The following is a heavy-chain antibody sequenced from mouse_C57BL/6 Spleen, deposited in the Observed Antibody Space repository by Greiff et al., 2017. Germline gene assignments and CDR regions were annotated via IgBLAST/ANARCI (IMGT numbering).Heavy chain of an antibody. Sequence: QVQLQQSGAELMKPGASVKLSCKATGYTFTGYWIEWVKQRPGHGLEWIGEIFPGSGSTNYNEKFKGKATLTADTSSNTAYMQLRSLTTEDSAVYDCASTGGPWYFDVWGTGTTVTVSS. D-gene: IGHD1-1*02. J-gene: IGHJ1*03. CDR1: GYTFTGYW. V-gene: IGHV1-9*01. CDR2: IFPGSGST. CDR3: ASTGGPWYFDV.